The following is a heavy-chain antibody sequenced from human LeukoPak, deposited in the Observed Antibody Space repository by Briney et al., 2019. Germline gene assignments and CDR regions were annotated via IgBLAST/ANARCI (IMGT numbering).Heavy chain of an antibody. CDR2: IYYSGIT. CDR3: ARDMVGGFDP. J-gene: IGHJ5*02. Sequence: SETLSLTCTVSGGSINSYYCSWIRQPPGKGLEWIGYIYYSGITNCNPSLQSRVTISVDTSKNQFSLKVTSVTGADTAVYYCARDMVGGFDPWGQGTLVTVSS. D-gene: IGHD1-26*01. CDR1: GGSINSYY. V-gene: IGHV4-59*01.